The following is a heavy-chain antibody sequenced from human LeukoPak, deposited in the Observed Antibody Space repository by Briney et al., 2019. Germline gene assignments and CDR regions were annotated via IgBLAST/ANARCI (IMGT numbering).Heavy chain of an antibody. J-gene: IGHJ4*02. Sequence: LSQTLSLTCAVSGGSISSGGYSWSWIRQPPGKGLEWIGYIYHSGSTYYNPSLKSRVTISVDRSKNQFSLKLSSVTAADTAVYYCAREIPRSYFDYWGQGTLVTVSS. CDR2: IYHSGST. CDR3: AREIPRSYFDY. V-gene: IGHV4-30-2*01. CDR1: GGSISSGGYS.